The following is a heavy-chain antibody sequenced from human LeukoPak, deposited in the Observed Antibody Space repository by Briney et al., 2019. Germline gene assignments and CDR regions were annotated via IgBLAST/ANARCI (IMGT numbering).Heavy chain of an antibody. CDR2: IYTSGST. D-gene: IGHD2-2*02. V-gene: IGHV4-4*09. Sequence: PSETLSLTCTVSGGSISSYYWSWIRQPPGKGLEWIGYIYTSGSTNYNPSLKSRVTISVDTSKNQFSLKLSSVTAADTAVYYCARHFPGDIVVVPAAILPSWYFDLWGRGTLVTVSS. CDR3: ARHFPGDIVVVPAAILPSWYFDL. CDR1: GGSISSYY. J-gene: IGHJ2*01.